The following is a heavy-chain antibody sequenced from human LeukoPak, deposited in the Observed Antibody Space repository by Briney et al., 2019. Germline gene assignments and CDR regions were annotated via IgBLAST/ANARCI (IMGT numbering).Heavy chain of an antibody. CDR1: GFKFSASS. CDR3: LSLDYDILTGSPQG. J-gene: IGHJ4*02. Sequence: PGGSLRLSCAASGFKFSASSIHWVRQASGKGLEWVGRIRSQANSYATAYAASVKGRFTISRDDSDNTAYLQMGSLTTEDTAVYYCLSLDYDILTGSPQGWGQGTLVTVSS. V-gene: IGHV3-73*01. D-gene: IGHD3-9*01. CDR2: IRSQANSYAT.